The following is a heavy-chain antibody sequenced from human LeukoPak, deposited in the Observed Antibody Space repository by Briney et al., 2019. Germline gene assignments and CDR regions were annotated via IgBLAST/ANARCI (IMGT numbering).Heavy chain of an antibody. J-gene: IGHJ4*02. CDR1: GFTFSGSA. CDR2: IRSKANSYAT. D-gene: IGHD5-12*01. CDR3: TILSLVAI. V-gene: IGHV3-73*01. Sequence: GGSLRLSCAASGFTFSGSAMHWVRQASGKGLEWVGRIRSKANSYATAYAASVKGRFTISRDDSKNTAYLQMNSLKTADTAVYYCTILSLVAIWGRGSLVTVSS.